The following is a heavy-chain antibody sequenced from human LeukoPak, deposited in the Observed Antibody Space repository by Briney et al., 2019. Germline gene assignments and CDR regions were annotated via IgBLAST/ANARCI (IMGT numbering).Heavy chain of an antibody. CDR3: ARVRDGDYALAY. D-gene: IGHD4-17*01. CDR2: IYYSGST. V-gene: IGHV4-59*02. Sequence: SETLSLTCTVSGGSVSSYYWSWIRQPPGKGLEWIGYIYYSGSTNYNPSLKSRVTISVDTSKDQFSLKLSSVTAAGTAVYYCARVRDGDYALAYWGQGTLVTVSS. J-gene: IGHJ4*02. CDR1: GGSVSSYY.